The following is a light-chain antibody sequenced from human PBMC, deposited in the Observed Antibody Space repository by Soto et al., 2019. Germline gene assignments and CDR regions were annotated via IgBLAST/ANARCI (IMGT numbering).Light chain of an antibody. Sequence: QSVLTQPASVSGSPGQSITISCTGTSSDVGGSNYVSWYQQHPGKAPKLMIYDVNNRPSGISNRFSGSKSGNTASLTISGLQAEDEADYYYSSYRSGSTLVFGGGTKLTVL. CDR1: SSDVGGSNY. CDR2: DVN. CDR3: SSYRSGSTLV. V-gene: IGLV2-14*03. J-gene: IGLJ2*01.